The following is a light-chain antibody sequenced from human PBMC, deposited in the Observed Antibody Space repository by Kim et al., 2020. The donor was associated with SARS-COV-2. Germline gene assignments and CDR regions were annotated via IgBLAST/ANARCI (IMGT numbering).Light chain of an antibody. V-gene: IGLV3-27*01. CDR3: YSASENDRV. CDR1: ILAKKY. Sequence: YELTQPSSVSVSPGQTARITCSGDILAKKYARWFQQKPGQAPVVVIYKDTERPSGIPERFSGSSSGTTVTLTISGAQVEDEADYYCYSASENDRVFGGGTQLTVL. CDR2: KDT. J-gene: IGLJ3*02.